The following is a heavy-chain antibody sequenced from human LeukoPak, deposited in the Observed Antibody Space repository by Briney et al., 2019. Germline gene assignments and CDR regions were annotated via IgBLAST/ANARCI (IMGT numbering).Heavy chain of an antibody. CDR2: IYPGDSDT. J-gene: IGHJ5*02. CDR1: GYSFTNYW. Sequence: GESLKISCRVSGYSFTNYWSGWVRQLPGKGLEWMGIIYPGDSDTRYNPSFQGQVALSADKPISTAYLQWSNLKASDTAMYYCARLLTSGSNIRDWFDPWGQGTLVTVSS. V-gene: IGHV5-51*04. D-gene: IGHD3-16*01. CDR3: ARLLTSGSNIRDWFDP.